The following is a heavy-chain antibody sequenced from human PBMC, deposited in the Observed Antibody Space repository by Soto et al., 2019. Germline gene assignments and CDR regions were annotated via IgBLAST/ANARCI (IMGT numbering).Heavy chain of an antibody. CDR1: GVSITSHY. D-gene: IGHD3-16*01. J-gene: IGHJ4*02. CDR3: TVGGAGHPFDY. Sequence: QVQLQESGPGLVKPSETLSLTCTVSGVSITSHYWTWIRQPPGKGLEWIGNIHDSGSTNYSPSLKGRVIISVDTSENQSSLKLSSVTTADTAVYYCTVGGAGHPFDYWGQGTLVTVSS. CDR2: IHDSGST. V-gene: IGHV4-59*11.